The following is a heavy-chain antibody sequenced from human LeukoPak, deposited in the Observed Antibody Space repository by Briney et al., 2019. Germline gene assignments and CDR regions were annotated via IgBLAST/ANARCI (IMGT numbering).Heavy chain of an antibody. J-gene: IGHJ4*02. CDR1: GFTFSSYA. D-gene: IGHD4-23*01. CDR3: ARDLMVTYTFDY. CDR2: ISYDGSNK. Sequence: PGRSLRLSCAASGFTFSSYAMHWVRQAPGKGLEWVAVISYDGSNKYYADSVKGRFTISRGNSKNTLYLQMNSLRAEDTAVYYCARDLMVTYTFDYWGQGTLVTVSS. V-gene: IGHV3-30-3*01.